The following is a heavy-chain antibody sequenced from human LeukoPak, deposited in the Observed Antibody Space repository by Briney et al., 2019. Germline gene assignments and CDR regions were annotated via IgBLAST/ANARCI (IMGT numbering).Heavy chain of an antibody. CDR3: ADGLAASGNFLLRDYYYFIDV. J-gene: IGHJ6*03. Sequence: PGRSLRLSCAASGLTFSSYPMHWVRQAPGKGLEWVSTINGNGAATYYADSFKGRFLISRDDSKSTVYLRMNKLRVEDSGLYYCADGLAASGNFLLRDYYYFIDVWGKGTTVIVS. CDR1: GLTFSSYP. D-gene: IGHD1-26*01. CDR2: INGNGAAT. V-gene: IGHV3-23*01.